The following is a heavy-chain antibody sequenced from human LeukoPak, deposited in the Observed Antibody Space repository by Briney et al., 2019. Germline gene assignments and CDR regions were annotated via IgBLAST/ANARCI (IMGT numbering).Heavy chain of an antibody. CDR2: INHSGST. D-gene: IGHD3-10*01. CDR3: ARGRNHWFDP. J-gene: IGHJ5*02. Sequence: SETPSLTCAVYGGSFSGYYWSWIRQPPGKGLEWIGEINHSGSTNYNPSLKSRVTISVDTSKNQFSLKLSSVTAADTAVYYCARGRNHWFDPWGQGTLVTVSS. CDR1: GGSFSGYY. V-gene: IGHV4-34*01.